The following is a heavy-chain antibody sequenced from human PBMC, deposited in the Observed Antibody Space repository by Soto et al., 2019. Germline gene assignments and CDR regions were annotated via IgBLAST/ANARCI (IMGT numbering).Heavy chain of an antibody. J-gene: IGHJ5*02. CDR3: ARDRFGGTQGTNWLDP. CDR2: ISYDGSDR. D-gene: IGHD1-26*01. CDR1: GFSFSAYG. V-gene: IGHV3-33*01. Sequence: QVQLVESGGGVVQPGRSLRLSCAASGFSFSAYGMHWVRQAPGKGLEWVGVISYDGSDRYYGDSVKGRFLISRENSKNTLYLQMRSLRDNDTGVDYCARDRFGGTQGTNWLDPWGQGTLVTVSS.